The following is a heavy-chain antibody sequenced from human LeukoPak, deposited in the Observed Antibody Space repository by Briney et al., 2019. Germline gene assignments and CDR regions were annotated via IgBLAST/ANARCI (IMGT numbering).Heavy chain of an antibody. Sequence: PGGSLRLSCAASGFTFTTSSMSWVRRAPGRGLEWVSAISGSGDNTYYTDSVKGRFTISRDNSKNMVYLQMNSLRAEDTALYYCAKDRVGGHPDNWLDSWGQGTQVTVSS. V-gene: IGHV3-23*01. J-gene: IGHJ5*01. D-gene: IGHD2-2*01. CDR3: AKDRVGGHPDNWLDS. CDR2: ISGSGDNT. CDR1: GFTFTTSS.